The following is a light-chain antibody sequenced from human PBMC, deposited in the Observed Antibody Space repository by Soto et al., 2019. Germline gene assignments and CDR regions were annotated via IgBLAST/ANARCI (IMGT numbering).Light chain of an antibody. CDR1: SSDVGGYNY. CDR2: DVS. V-gene: IGLV2-14*03. J-gene: IGLJ1*01. CDR3: SSCTSGSTYV. Sequence: QAVVTQPASVSGSPGQSITISCTGTSSDVGGYNYVSWYQHHPGKAPKLMIYDVSNRPSGVSSRFSGSKSGNTASLTISGLQLEDEADYYCSSCTSGSTYVFGTGTKVTVL.